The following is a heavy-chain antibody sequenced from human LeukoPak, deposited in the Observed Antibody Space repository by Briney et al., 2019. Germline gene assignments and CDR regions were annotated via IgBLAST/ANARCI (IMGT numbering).Heavy chain of an antibody. Sequence: PGGSLRLSCAASAFTFSSYGMHLVRQAPGKGLEWVAVMSYDGSNKYYADSVKGRFTISRDNSKNTLYLQMNSLRAEDTAVYYCAKDEGYSGSYYYWGQGTLVTVSS. V-gene: IGHV3-30*18. J-gene: IGHJ4*02. D-gene: IGHD1-26*01. CDR2: MSYDGSNK. CDR1: AFTFSSYG. CDR3: AKDEGYSGSYYY.